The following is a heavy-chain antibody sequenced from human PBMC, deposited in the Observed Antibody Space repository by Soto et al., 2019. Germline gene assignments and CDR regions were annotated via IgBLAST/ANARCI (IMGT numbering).Heavy chain of an antibody. CDR2: INPKSDDT. CDR3: ARKHSLDYIRCCLDP. V-gene: IGHV1-2*02. D-gene: IGHD4-4*01. Sequence: ASVKVSCKASGYPFSGNQIHWLRRAPGQGLEWMGRINPKSDDTNYAQKFQGRVTMTRDTSIDTAYLELTGLTSDDTATYYCARKHSLDYIRCCLDPWGQGTLVTVSS. J-gene: IGHJ5*02. CDR1: GYPFSGNQ.